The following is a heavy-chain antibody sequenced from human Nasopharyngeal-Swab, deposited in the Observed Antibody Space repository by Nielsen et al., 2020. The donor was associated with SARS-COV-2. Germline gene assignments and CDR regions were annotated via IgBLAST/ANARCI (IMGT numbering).Heavy chain of an antibody. Sequence: GESLKISCAASGFTFSSYGMHWVRQAPGKGLEWVSFIRYDGSNKYYADSVKGRFTISRDNSKNTLYLQMNSLRAEDTAVYYCAKDHSNSAYYYYMDVWGKGTTVTVSS. CDR3: AKDHSNSAYYYYMDV. J-gene: IGHJ6*03. CDR1: GFTFSSYG. CDR2: IRYDGSNK. V-gene: IGHV3-30*02. D-gene: IGHD5-18*01.